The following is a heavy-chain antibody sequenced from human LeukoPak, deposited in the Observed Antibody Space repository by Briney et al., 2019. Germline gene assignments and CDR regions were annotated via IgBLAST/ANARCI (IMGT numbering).Heavy chain of an antibody. D-gene: IGHD3-22*01. CDR3: ARAVVGVKDY. J-gene: IGHJ4*02. Sequence: GGSLRLSCATSGFTFRNYAMSWVRQAPGKGLEWVANIKQDGSEKYYVDSVKGRFTISRDNAKNSLYLQMNSLRAEDTAVYYCARAVVGVKDYWGQGTLVTVSS. CDR1: GFTFRNYA. V-gene: IGHV3-7*01. CDR2: IKQDGSEK.